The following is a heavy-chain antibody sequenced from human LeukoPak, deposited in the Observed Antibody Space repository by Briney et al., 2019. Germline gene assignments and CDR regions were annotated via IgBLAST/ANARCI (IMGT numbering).Heavy chain of an antibody. D-gene: IGHD1-1*01. CDR1: GYTLTGLS. CDR3: ATYVQTPGRAFDI. J-gene: IGHJ3*02. CDR2: FDPEDGET. Sequence: ASVKVSCKVSGYTLTGLSMHWVRQAPGKGLEWMGGFDPEDGETIYAQKFQGRVTMTEDTSTDTAYMELSSLRSEDTAVYYCATYVQTPGRAFDIWGQGTMVTVSS. V-gene: IGHV1-24*01.